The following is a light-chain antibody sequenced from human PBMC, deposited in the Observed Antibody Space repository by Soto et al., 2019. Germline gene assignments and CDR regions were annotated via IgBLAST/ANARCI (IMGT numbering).Light chain of an antibody. Sequence: DIQMTQSPSTLSASVGDRFTITCRASQSSSSWLAWYQQKPGKAPKLLVQKASNLESGVPSRFRGSGSGTEFSLTISSLQPEAFATYYCQQYISYPLTFGGGTKVDIK. V-gene: IGKV1-5*03. J-gene: IGKJ4*01. CDR2: KAS. CDR3: QQYISYPLT. CDR1: QSSSSW.